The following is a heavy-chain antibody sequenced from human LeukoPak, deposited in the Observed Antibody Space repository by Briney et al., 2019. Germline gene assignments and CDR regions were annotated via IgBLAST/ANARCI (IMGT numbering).Heavy chain of an antibody. CDR3: AKIAPRWELFLSCYFVF. CDR1: GFTFNNYG. Sequence: PGGSLRLSCAASGFTFNNYGMLWVRQAPGKGLEWVAVTSYDGSDKHHADPVKGRFTIARDNSKNTLYLQMNSLRTEDTAVYYCAKIAPRWELFLSCYFVFWGRGPLVTVSS. CDR2: TSYDGSDK. J-gene: IGHJ2*01. D-gene: IGHD1-26*01. V-gene: IGHV3-30*18.